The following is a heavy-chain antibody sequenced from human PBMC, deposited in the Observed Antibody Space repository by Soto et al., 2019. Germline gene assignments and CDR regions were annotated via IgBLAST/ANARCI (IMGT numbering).Heavy chain of an antibody. CDR3: ARDVVGAPPFDY. Sequence: QVQLQESGPGLVKPSGTLSLTCAVSGGSISSNNWWSWVRQPPGKGLEWIGEIYHTGSTNYNPSLKSRVTISVDKSMNQFSLNLTSVTAADTAVYYCARDVVGAPPFDYWGQGTLVTVSS. D-gene: IGHD1-26*01. CDR1: GGSISSNNW. V-gene: IGHV4-4*02. CDR2: IYHTGST. J-gene: IGHJ4*02.